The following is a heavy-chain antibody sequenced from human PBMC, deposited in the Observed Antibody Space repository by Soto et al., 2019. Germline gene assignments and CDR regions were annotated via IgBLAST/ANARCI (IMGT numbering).Heavy chain of an antibody. V-gene: IGHV1-2*02. CDR1: GYPFTGPY. CDR3: ARDFRTDSHGVDV. Sequence: ASVKVSFKASGYPFTGPYIYWVRQAPGQGLDCMGWINPSSGGTEFAEKFQGRVTVTRDTSIRTVFLELNSLTSDDTGVYFCARDFRTDSHGVDVWGQGSLVTVSS. CDR2: INPSSGGT. J-gene: IGHJ4*01. D-gene: IGHD2-15*01.